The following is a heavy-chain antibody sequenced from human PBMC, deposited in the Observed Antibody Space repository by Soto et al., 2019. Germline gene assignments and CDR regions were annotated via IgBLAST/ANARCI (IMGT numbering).Heavy chain of an antibody. Sequence: SVKVSCKASGGTFSSYAISWVRQAPGQGLEWMGGIIPIFGTANYAQKFQGRVTITADESTSTAYMELSSLRSEDTAVYYCARPSRNTVRFRGALPWYSDLGGRGTLVTASS. CDR3: ARPSRNTVRFRGALPWYSDL. J-gene: IGHJ2*01. V-gene: IGHV1-69*13. CDR2: IIPIFGTA. D-gene: IGHD4-4*01. CDR1: GGTFSSYA.